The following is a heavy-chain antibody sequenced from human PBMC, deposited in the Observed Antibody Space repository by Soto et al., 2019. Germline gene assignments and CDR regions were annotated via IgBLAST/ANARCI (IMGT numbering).Heavy chain of an antibody. V-gene: IGHV3-7*03. CDR1: GFTLTNYW. J-gene: IGHJ4*02. CDR3: ARDVDRFCASTSCFGYFDH. Sequence: EVQLVESGGGLVQPGGALRLSCEASGFTLTNYWMSWVRQAPGKGRERVANIKPDGGVKSYVDSVKGRFTISRDNAKKSLSLQMNSLRAEDTAMYYCARDVDRFCASTSCFGYFDHWGQGILVTVSS. D-gene: IGHD2-2*01. CDR2: IKPDGGVK.